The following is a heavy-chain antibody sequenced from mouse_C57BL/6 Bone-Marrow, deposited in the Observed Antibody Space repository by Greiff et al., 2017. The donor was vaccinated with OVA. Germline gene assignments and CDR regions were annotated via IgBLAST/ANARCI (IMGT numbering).Heavy chain of an antibody. CDR3: ARAGTAYAMDY. CDR2: ISSGSSTI. D-gene: IGHD1-2*01. J-gene: IGHJ4*01. Sequence: EVQGVESGGGLVKPGGSLKLSCAASGFTFSDYGMHWVRQAPEKGLEWVAYISSGSSTIYYADTVKGRFTISRDNAKNTLFPQMTSLRSEDTAMYYCARAGTAYAMDYWGQGTSVTVSS. V-gene: IGHV5-17*01. CDR1: GFTFSDYG.